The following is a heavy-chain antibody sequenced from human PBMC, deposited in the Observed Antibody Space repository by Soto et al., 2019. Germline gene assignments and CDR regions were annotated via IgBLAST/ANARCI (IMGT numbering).Heavy chain of an antibody. D-gene: IGHD2-2*01. Sequence: GASVKVSCKASGGTFSSYAISWVRQAPGQGLEWMGGIIPIFGTANYAQKFQGRVTITADESTSTAYMELSSLRSEDTAVYYCAREMARVVPAARTDYYYYGMDVWGQGTTVTVSS. V-gene: IGHV1-69*13. J-gene: IGHJ6*02. CDR3: AREMARVVPAARTDYYYYGMDV. CDR2: IIPIFGTA. CDR1: GGTFSSYA.